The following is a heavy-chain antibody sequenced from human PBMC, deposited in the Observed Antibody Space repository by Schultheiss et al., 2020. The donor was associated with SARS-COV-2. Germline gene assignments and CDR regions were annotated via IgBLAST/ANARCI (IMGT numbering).Heavy chain of an antibody. CDR1: GFTFSSYG. D-gene: IGHD1-26*01. CDR3: ASVRWEPGDY. CDR2: ISYDGSNK. V-gene: IGHV3-30*03. Sequence: GGSLRLSCAASGFTFSSYGMHWVRQAPGKGLEWVAVISYDGSNKYYADSVKGRFTISRDNSKNTLYLQMNSLKTEDTAVYYCASVRWEPGDYWGQGTLVTVSS. J-gene: IGHJ4*02.